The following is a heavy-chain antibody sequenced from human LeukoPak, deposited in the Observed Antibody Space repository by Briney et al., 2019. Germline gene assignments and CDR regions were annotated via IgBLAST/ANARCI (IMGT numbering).Heavy chain of an antibody. CDR1: GFIVSGDF. J-gene: IGHJ4*02. CDR3: ARERGRGRDSPWFDY. CDR2: IYSDGST. D-gene: IGHD1-26*01. V-gene: IGHV3-53*01. Sequence: GGSLRLSCAASGFIVSGDFMSWVRQTPGKGLEWVSVIYSDGSTYYADSVKGRFTISRDNSKNTLDLQMTGLRAEDTAVYYCARERGRGRDSPWFDYWGQGTLVTVSS.